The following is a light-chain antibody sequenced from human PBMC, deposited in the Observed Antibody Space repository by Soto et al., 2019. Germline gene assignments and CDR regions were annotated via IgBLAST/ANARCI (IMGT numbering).Light chain of an antibody. V-gene: IGLV2-11*01. CDR2: DVN. J-gene: IGLJ1*01. Sequence: QSALTQPRSVSGSPGQSVTISCIGTSSHVGGYNFVSWYQQHPGKAPKLMIYDVNKRPSGVPDRFSGSKSGNTASLTISGLQAEDEADYYCCSNAGSYTYVFGTGTKVTVL. CDR3: CSNAGSYTYV. CDR1: SSHVGGYNF.